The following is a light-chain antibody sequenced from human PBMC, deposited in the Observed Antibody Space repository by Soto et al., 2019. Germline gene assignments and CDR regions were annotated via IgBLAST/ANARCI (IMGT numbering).Light chain of an antibody. Sequence: DIQLTQSPSFLSASVGDRVTITCRASQGISSYLAWYQQKPGKAPKLLIYAASTLQSGVPSRFSGSGSGTEFTLTISSLQPEDFATYYCQQPGTFGQGTNVEIK. J-gene: IGKJ1*01. CDR3: QQPGT. CDR2: AAS. CDR1: QGISSY. V-gene: IGKV1-9*01.